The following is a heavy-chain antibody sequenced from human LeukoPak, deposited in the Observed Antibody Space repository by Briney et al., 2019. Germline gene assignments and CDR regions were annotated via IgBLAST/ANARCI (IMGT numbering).Heavy chain of an antibody. J-gene: IGHJ6*03. Sequence: ASVKVSCKASGYTFTSYGISWVRQAPGQGLEWMGWMNPNSGNTDYAQKFQGRVTITRNTSISTVYMELSSLRSEDTAVYYCARVKPDYYYYMDVWGKGTTVTVSS. CDR3: ARVKPDYYYYMDV. CDR1: GYTFTSYG. D-gene: IGHD1-14*01. V-gene: IGHV1-8*02. CDR2: MNPNSGNT.